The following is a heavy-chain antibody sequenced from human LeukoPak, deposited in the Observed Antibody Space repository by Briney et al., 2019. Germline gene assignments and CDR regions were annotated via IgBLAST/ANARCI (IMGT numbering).Heavy chain of an antibody. CDR3: ARVYVGTSTTYPFDS. D-gene: IGHD3-16*01. V-gene: IGHV3-74*01. J-gene: IGHJ4*02. Sequence: PGGSLRLSCAASGFTFSSYSMNWVRQAPGKGLVWVSRIHTDGSVTTYADSVRGRFTISRDNAKNTLYLQMNSLRAEDTAVYYCARVYVGTSTTYPFDSWGQGTLVTVSS. CDR1: GFTFSSYS. CDR2: IHTDGSVT.